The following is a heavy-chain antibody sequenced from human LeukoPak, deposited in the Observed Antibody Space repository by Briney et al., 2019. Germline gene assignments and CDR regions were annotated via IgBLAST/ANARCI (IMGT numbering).Heavy chain of an antibody. D-gene: IGHD2-15*01. J-gene: IGHJ4*02. Sequence: GGSLRLSCAASGFTFSSFEMNWVRQAPGKGLEWVSYISSSGSTIYYADSVKGRFTISRDNAKNSLYLQMNSLIAEDTAVYYCASMVVVAARNYRGQGTLVTVSS. CDR1: GFTFSSFE. CDR2: ISSSGSTI. V-gene: IGHV3-48*03. CDR3: ASMVVVAARNY.